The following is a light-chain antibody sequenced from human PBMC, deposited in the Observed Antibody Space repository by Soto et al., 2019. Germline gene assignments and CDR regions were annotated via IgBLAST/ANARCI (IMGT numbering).Light chain of an antibody. Sequence: EIVLTQSPATLSLSPGERATLSCRASQSVSSYLAWYQQKPGQAPRLLIYDASNRATGIPARFSGSGSGTDFTLPICSLEPEDFAVYYCQQRSNWPPFLTFGGGTKVEIK. CDR3: QQRSNWPPFLT. J-gene: IGKJ4*01. V-gene: IGKV3-11*01. CDR2: DAS. CDR1: QSVSSY.